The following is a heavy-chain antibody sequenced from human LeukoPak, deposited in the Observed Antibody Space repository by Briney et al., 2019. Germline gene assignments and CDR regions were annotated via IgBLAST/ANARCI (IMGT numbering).Heavy chain of an antibody. D-gene: IGHD5-18*01. Sequence: GGSLRLSCAASEFTFNNYAMSWVRQAPGKGLEWVSAISGSGGSTHYADSVKGRFTISRDNFKNTLYLQMNSLRAEDTAVYYCAKVIGIQLWLLFFDHWGQGTLVTVSS. CDR1: EFTFNNYA. J-gene: IGHJ4*02. V-gene: IGHV3-23*01. CDR2: ISGSGGST. CDR3: AKVIGIQLWLLFFDH.